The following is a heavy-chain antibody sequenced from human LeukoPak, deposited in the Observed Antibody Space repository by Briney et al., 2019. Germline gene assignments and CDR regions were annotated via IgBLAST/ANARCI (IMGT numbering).Heavy chain of an antibody. Sequence: GGSLRLSCAASGFTFSSYSMNWIRQAPGKGLEWVSSMSVGSGLIYYAESVKGRFTVSRDNAKKSLYLQMNSLRAEDTAVYYCARGFEGTASGAGYWGQGTLVTVSS. V-gene: IGHV3-21*01. D-gene: IGHD1-26*01. J-gene: IGHJ4*02. CDR3: ARGFEGTASGAGY. CDR1: GFTFSSYS. CDR2: MSVGSGLI.